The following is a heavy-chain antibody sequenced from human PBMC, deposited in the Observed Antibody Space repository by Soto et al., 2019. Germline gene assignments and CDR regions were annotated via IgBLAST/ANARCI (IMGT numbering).Heavy chain of an antibody. D-gene: IGHD3-22*01. V-gene: IGHV3-23*01. CDR3: AKDSIVDYYDSSGPPPNPFDY. CDR2: ISGSGGST. Sequence: GGSLRLSCAASGFTFSSYAMSWVRQAPGKGLEWVSAISGSGGSTYYADSVKGRFTISRDNSKNTLYLQMNSLRAEDTAVYYCAKDSIVDYYDSSGPPPNPFDYWGQGTLVTVSS. J-gene: IGHJ4*02. CDR1: GFTFSSYA.